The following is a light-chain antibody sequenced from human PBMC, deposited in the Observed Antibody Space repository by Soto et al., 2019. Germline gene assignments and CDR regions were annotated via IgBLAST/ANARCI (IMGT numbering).Light chain of an antibody. Sequence: ETVLTQSPGTLSLSAGERATLSCRASQSVASGYLVWYQQKPGQTPTVLIYGASTRAAGIPDRFSGSGSGTDFTLNISRLEPEDFAVYYCQLYESSPTFGQGTKVEMK. CDR1: QSVASGY. V-gene: IGKV3-20*01. CDR3: QLYESSPT. J-gene: IGKJ1*01. CDR2: GAS.